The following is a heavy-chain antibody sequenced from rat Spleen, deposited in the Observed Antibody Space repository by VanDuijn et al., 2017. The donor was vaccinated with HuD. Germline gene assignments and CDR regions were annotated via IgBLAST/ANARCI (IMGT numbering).Heavy chain of an antibody. Sequence: EVQLVESGGGLVQPGRSLKLSCAASGFTFSDYNMAWVRQAPKKGLEWVATISYDGSSTYYRDSVKGRFTISRDNAKSTLYLQMDSLRSEDTATYYCTTDDNSGYGWFGYWGQGTLVTVSS. D-gene: IGHD4-3*01. CDR3: TTDDNSGYGWFGY. J-gene: IGHJ3*01. CDR1: GFTFSDYN. V-gene: IGHV5-7*01. CDR2: ISYDGSST.